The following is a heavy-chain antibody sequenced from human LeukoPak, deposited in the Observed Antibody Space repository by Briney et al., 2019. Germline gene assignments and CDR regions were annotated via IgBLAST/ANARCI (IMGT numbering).Heavy chain of an antibody. D-gene: IGHD5-18*01. Sequence: GRSLRLSCAASGFTFSSYGMHWVRQAPGKGLEWVAVIWYDGSNKYYADSVKGRFTISRDNSKNTLYLQMNSLRAEDTAVYYCAKGFGTAMFTSPWFDPWGQGTLVTVSS. CDR3: AKGFGTAMFTSPWFDP. CDR1: GFTFSSYG. J-gene: IGHJ5*02. CDR2: IWYDGSNK. V-gene: IGHV3-33*06.